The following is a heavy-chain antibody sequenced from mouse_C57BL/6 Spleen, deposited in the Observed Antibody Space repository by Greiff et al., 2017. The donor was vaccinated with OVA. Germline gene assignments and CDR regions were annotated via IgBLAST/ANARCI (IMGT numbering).Heavy chain of an antibody. CDR3: ARGGAFYYGSSYVTYAMDY. CDR1: GYTFTSYW. CDR2: IYPGSGST. J-gene: IGHJ4*01. V-gene: IGHV1-55*01. Sequence: VQLQQPGAELVKPGASVKMSCKASGYTFTSYWITWVKQRPGQGLEWIGDIYPGSGSTNYNEKFKSKATLTVDTSSSTAYMQLSSLTSEDSAVYYCARGGAFYYGSSYVTYAMDYWGQGTSVTVSS. D-gene: IGHD1-1*01.